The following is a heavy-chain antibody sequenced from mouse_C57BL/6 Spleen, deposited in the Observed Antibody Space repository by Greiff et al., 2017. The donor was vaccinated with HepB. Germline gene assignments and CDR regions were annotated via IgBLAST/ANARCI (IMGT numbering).Heavy chain of an antibody. Sequence: QVQLQQPGTELVKPGASVKLSCKASGYTFTSYWMHWVKQRPGQGLEWIGNINPSNGGTNYNEKFKRKATLTVDKSSSTAYMQLSSLTSEDSAVYYCAREQLSLRGFAYWGQGTLVTVSA. CDR1: GYTFTSYW. CDR2: INPSNGGT. V-gene: IGHV1-53*01. D-gene: IGHD3-2*02. J-gene: IGHJ3*01. CDR3: AREQLSLRGFAY.